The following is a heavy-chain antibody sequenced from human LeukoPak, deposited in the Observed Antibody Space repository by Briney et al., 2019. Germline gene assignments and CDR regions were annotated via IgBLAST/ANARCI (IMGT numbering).Heavy chain of an antibody. CDR1: GFTFSPYW. D-gene: IGHD6-19*01. CDR2: INGDGSTT. Sequence: GGSLRLSCAASGFTFSPYWMHWVRQAPGKGLVWVSHINGDGSTTSYADSVKGRFTISRDNAQNTLYLQMNSLRAEDTAVYYCANYIAVAGNYWGQGTLVTVSS. CDR3: ANYIAVAGNY. J-gene: IGHJ4*02. V-gene: IGHV3-74*01.